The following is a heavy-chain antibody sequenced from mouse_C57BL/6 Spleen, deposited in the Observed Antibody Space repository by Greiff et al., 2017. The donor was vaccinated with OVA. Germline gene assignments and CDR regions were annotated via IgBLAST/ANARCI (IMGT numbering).Heavy chain of an antibody. CDR1: GFTFSDYG. CDR3: ARIGGTYWYFDV. V-gene: IGHV5-17*01. J-gene: IGHJ1*03. D-gene: IGHD2-14*01. CDR2: ISSGSSTI. Sequence: VQLQQSGGGLVKPGGSLKLSCAASGFTFSDYGMHWVRQAPEKGLEWVAYISSGSSTIYYADTVKGRFTISRDNAKNTLFLQMTSLRSEDTAMYYCARIGGTYWYFDVWGTGTTVTVSS.